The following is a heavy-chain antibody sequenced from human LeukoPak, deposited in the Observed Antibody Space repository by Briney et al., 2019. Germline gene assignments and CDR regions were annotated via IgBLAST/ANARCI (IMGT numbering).Heavy chain of an antibody. CDR3: ATRGNYYGYFDS. CDR1: GLTLDTYA. D-gene: IGHD5-18*01. CDR2: ISGNGGST. V-gene: IGHV3-23*01. J-gene: IGHJ4*02. Sequence: GGSLRLSCATSGLTLDTYAMTWVRQAPGKGLEWVSTISGNGGSTYYAGSVKGRLAISKDISKSTLYLAMNSLTGEDTAIYFCATRGNYYGYFDSWGQGTLVTVSS.